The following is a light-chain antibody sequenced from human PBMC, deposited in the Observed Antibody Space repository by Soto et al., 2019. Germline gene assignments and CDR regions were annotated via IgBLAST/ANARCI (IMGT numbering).Light chain of an antibody. Sequence: IVMTQSPATLSVSPGERATLSCRASQSVSDKLAWYQQKPGQAPRLLIYAASTGATGIPPRFSGSGSGTQFTPTISSLQSEDFAVYYCQQYDNWPGTFGQRTKVDLK. J-gene: IGKJ1*01. CDR1: QSVSDK. V-gene: IGKV3-15*01. CDR2: AAS. CDR3: QQYDNWPGT.